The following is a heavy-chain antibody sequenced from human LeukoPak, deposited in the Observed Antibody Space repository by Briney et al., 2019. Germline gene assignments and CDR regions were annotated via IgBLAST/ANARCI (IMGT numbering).Heavy chain of an antibody. V-gene: IGHV3-66*02. Sequence: GGSLRLSCAASGFTVSSNYMSWVRQAPGKGLEWVSVIYSGGSTYYADSVKGRFTISRDNSKNTLYLQMNSLRAEDTAVYYCARDLVGSTPWGYYYYMDVWGKGTKVTVSS. CDR2: IYSGGST. CDR3: ARDLVGSTPWGYYYYMDV. CDR1: GFTVSSNY. D-gene: IGHD1-7*01. J-gene: IGHJ6*03.